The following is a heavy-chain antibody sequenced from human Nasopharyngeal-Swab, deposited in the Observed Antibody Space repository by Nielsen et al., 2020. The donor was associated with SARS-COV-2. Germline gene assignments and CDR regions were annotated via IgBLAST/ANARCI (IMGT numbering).Heavy chain of an antibody. Sequence: SETLSLTCTVSGCSISSSSYYWGWLRQPPGKGLEWIGSIYYSGSTYYNPSLKSRVTISVDTSKNQFSLKLSSVTAADTAVYYCARRSQLRLFDYYMDVWGKGTTVTVSS. CDR1: GCSISSSSYY. CDR2: IYYSGST. V-gene: IGHV4-39*01. CDR3: ARRSQLRLFDYYMDV. D-gene: IGHD2-2*01. J-gene: IGHJ6*03.